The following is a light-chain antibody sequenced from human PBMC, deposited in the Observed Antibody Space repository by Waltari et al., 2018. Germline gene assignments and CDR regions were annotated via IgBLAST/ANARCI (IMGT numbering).Light chain of an antibody. CDR2: DVC. J-gene: IGLJ3*02. CDR1: NSGLES. Sequence: SYVLTQPPSVSVAPGHTARISCGGGNSGLESVQWSQQRPGQAPLLVVCDVCDRPPGNPERISGSKAGNTATLTISRVGAGDEADYHCQVGDNSGDHWVFGGGTKLAVL. CDR3: QVGDNSGDHWV. V-gene: IGLV3-21*02.